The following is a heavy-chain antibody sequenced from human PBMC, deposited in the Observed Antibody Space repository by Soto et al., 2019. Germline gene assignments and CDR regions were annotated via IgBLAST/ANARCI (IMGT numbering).Heavy chain of an antibody. CDR2: IYYSGST. J-gene: IGHJ6*03. Sequence: PEETLSLTFTFCGGSISSYYWSWIRQPPGKGLEWIGYIYYSGSTNYNPSLKSRVTISVDTSKNQFSLKLSSVTAADTAVYYCARHSGREYYDFWSGYYPNYYYYYMDVWGKGTTVTVSS. V-gene: IGHV4-59*08. D-gene: IGHD3-3*01. CDR1: GGSISSYY. CDR3: ARHSGREYYDFWSGYYPNYYYYYMDV.